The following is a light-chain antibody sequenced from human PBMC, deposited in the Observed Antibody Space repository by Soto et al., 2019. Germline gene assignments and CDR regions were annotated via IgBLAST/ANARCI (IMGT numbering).Light chain of an antibody. J-gene: IGLJ2*01. V-gene: IGLV3-1*01. CDR3: QAWDSSTFRV. Sequence: SYELTQPPSVSVSPGQTASITCSGDKLGDKYACWYQQKPGQSPVLVIYQDSKRPSGIPERFSGSNSGNTATLTISGTQAMDEADYYCQAWDSSTFRVFGGGTKLNV. CDR1: KLGDKY. CDR2: QDS.